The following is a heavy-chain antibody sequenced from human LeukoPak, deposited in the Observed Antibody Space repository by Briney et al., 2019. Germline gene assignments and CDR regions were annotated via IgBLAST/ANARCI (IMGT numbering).Heavy chain of an antibody. CDR2: IYYSGST. V-gene: IGHV4-39*01. CDR3: ARSPQVVPADYYYYYYMDV. J-gene: IGHJ6*03. D-gene: IGHD2-2*01. Sequence: PSETLSLTXTVSGGSISSSSYYWGWIRQPPGKGLEWIGSIYYSGSTYYNPSLKSRVTISVDTSKNQFSLKLSSVTAADTAVYYCARSPQVVPADYYYYYYMDVWGKGTTVTVSS. CDR1: GGSISSSSYY.